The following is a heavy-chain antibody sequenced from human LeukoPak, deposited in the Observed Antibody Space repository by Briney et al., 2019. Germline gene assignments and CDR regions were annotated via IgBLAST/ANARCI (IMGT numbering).Heavy chain of an antibody. D-gene: IGHD5-18*01. J-gene: IGHJ3*02. V-gene: IGHV1-69*04. CDR3: ARERSGGYSYGYYFHAFDI. CDR1: GGTFNTYG. CDR2: IIPVLEMA. Sequence: SVKVSCKVPGGTFNTYGITWVRQAPGQGLEWMGRIIPVLEMATYAQKYEGRVKITADKSTTTIYLFLSSLTSDDTAVYYCARERSGGYSYGYYFHAFDIWGQGTMVTVSS.